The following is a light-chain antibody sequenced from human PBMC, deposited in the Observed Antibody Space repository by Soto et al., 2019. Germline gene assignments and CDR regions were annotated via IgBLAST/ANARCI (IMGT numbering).Light chain of an antibody. V-gene: IGKV4-1*01. CDR1: QSVLYSSNNKNY. Sequence: DIVMTQSPDSLTVSLGERATINCKSSQSVLYSSNNKNYLVWYQQKPGQPPKLLIYWASTRESGVPDRFSGSGSGTDFTLTISSLQAEDVAVYYCQQYYGTPLTFGGGTKVEIK. CDR2: WAS. CDR3: QQYYGTPLT. J-gene: IGKJ4*01.